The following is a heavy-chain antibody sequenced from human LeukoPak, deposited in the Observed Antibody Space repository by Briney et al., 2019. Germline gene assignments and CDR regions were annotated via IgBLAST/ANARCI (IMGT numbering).Heavy chain of an antibody. CDR3: GRAFPPLRTAAAGDY. CDR1: GFTFSDCD. J-gene: IGHJ4*02. V-gene: IGHV3-21*01. CDR2: ISYRTSHI. Sequence: KPGGSLRLSCTASGFTFSDCDMNWFRKAPGKGLEWVSSISYRTSHIYYADSVKGRFTISRDNAKNSLYLQMDSLRAEDTAVYFCGRAFPPLRTAAAGDYWGQGTLVTVSS. D-gene: IGHD6-13*01.